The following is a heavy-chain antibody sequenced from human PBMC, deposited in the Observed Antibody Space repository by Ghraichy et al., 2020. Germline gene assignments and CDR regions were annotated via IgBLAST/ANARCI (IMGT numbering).Heavy chain of an antibody. J-gene: IGHJ3*02. V-gene: IGHV1-2*04. D-gene: IGHD1-1*01. CDR1: GYSFTDHY. Sequence: ASVKVSCKASGYSFTDHYIYWVRQAPGQGLESMGWINPNSGGTNYPHKFQGWVTMTRDTSISTVYMELKRLKSDDTAVYYCARQLYAGRALDIWGQGTMVTVSS. CDR2: INPNSGGT. CDR3: ARQLYAGRALDI.